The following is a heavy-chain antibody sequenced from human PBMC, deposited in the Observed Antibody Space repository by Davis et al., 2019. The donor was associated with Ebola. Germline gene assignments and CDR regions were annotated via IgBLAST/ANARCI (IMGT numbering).Heavy chain of an antibody. Sequence: PSETLSLTCTVSGGSISSYYWSWIRQPPGKGLEWIGYIYYSGSTNYNPSLKSRVTISVDTSKNQFSLKLSSVTAADTAVYYCARVRSGYDFWSGTGEWFDPWGQGTLVTVSS. J-gene: IGHJ5*02. V-gene: IGHV4-59*01. CDR1: GGSISSYY. D-gene: IGHD3-3*01. CDR3: ARVRSGYDFWSGTGEWFDP. CDR2: IYYSGST.